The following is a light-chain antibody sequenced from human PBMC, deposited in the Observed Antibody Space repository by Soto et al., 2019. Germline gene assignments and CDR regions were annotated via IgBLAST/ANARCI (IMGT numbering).Light chain of an antibody. CDR1: SSNIGAHYD. V-gene: IGLV1-40*01. CDR3: QSYDSSLSGVV. CDR2: GNN. J-gene: IGLJ2*01. Sequence: QSVLTQPPSVSGAPGQRVTISCTGSSSNIGAHYDVHWYQQLPVTAPKLLIYGNNNRPSGVPDRFSGSKSATSASLAITGLLAEDEADYYCQSYDSSLSGVVFGGGTKLT.